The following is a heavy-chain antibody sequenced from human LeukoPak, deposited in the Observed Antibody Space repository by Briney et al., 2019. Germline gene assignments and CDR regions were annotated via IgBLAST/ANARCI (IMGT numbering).Heavy chain of an antibody. J-gene: IGHJ4*02. CDR3: AKDRGVFGVAYSLDY. V-gene: IGHV3-30*02. Sequence: GSLRLSCAASGFTFSSYGMHWVRQAPGKGLEWVTYIRYDGVNAYYADSVKGRFTVSRDLSKHTLYLLMNSLRAEDTAVYYCAKDRGVFGVAYSLDYWGQGTLVTVSS. CDR1: GFTFSSYG. D-gene: IGHD3-3*01. CDR2: IRYDGVNA.